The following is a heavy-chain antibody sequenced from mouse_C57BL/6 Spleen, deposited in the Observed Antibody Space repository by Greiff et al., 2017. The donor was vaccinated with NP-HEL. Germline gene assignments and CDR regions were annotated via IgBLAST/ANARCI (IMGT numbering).Heavy chain of an antibody. CDR1: GYTFTSYW. CDR3: ARSFRYGSEDAMDY. V-gene: IGHV1-50*01. J-gene: IGHJ4*01. CDR2: IDPSDSYT. Sequence: QVQLQQSGAELVKPGASVKLSCKASGYTFTSYWMQWVKQRPGQGLEWIGEIDPSDSYTNYNQKFKGKATLTVDTSSSTAYMQLSSLTSEDSAVYYCARSFRYGSEDAMDYWGQGTSVTVSS. D-gene: IGHD1-1*01.